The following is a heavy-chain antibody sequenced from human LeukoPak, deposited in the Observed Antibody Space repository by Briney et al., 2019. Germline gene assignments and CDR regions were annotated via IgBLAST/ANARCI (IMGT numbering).Heavy chain of an antibody. D-gene: IGHD6-19*01. V-gene: IGHV3-74*01. J-gene: IGHJ6*02. CDR3: ARVLYSSGWVFGGYCAMDV. CDR1: GFTFSSYW. CDR2: IASDGSST. Sequence: GGSLRLSCAASGFTFSSYWMNWVRQAPGKGLVWVSRIASDGSSTTYADSVKGRFSISRDNAKDTLYLQMNSLRVEDTAVYYCARVLYSSGWVFGGYCAMDVWGQGTTVTVSS.